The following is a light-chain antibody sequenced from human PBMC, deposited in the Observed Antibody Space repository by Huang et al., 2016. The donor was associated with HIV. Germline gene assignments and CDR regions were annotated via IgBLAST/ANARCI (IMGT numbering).Light chain of an antibody. V-gene: IGKV3-15*01. CDR3: QQYNNWPYT. Sequence: DTVMTQTPATLSVSPGARATLSCRASQSVGSKLAWVQQKPGQAPRLLLHGASTRATGFPARFSGSGSGTEFTLTISSLRSEDFAFYYCQQYNNWPYTFGQGTKLGIK. CDR2: GAS. J-gene: IGKJ2*01. CDR1: QSVGSK.